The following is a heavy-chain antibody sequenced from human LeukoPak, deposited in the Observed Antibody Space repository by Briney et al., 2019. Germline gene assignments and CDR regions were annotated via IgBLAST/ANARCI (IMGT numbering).Heavy chain of an antibody. Sequence: SVKVSCKASGFTFTSSTIQWVRQARGQRLEWIGWIAVGSGNTNYAQKFQERVIITRDMSTTTVYMELSSLRSEDTAVYYCAGTPWFGELTLDYWGQGTLVTVSS. CDR1: GFTFTSST. J-gene: IGHJ4*02. D-gene: IGHD3-10*01. V-gene: IGHV1-58*02. CDR2: IAVGSGNT. CDR3: AGTPWFGELTLDY.